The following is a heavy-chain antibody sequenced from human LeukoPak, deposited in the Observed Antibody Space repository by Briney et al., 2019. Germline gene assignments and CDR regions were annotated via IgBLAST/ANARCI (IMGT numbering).Heavy chain of an antibody. CDR3: ARGGGAGRAFDI. D-gene: IGHD1-26*01. V-gene: IGHV4-39*01. J-gene: IGHJ3*02. CDR2: IYYTGGT. CDR1: GGSITSSSYY. Sequence: PSETLSLTCSVSGGSITSSSYYCAWIRQPPGKGLEWIGSIYYTGGTYYNPSLKRRLTISLGTSKNQFSLKLNSVTAADTAVYYCARGGGAGRAFDIWGQGTMVTVSS.